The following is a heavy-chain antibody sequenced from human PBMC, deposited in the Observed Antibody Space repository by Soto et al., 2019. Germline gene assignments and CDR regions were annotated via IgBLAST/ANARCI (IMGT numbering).Heavy chain of an antibody. V-gene: IGHV1-46*01. CDR3: ARVGGLLFDP. D-gene: IGHD2-15*01. CDR1: ADSLTSYY. Sequence: ASVKVSCKAPADSLTSYYIHWVRQAPGHGLEWMGIITPTGGSTRFAQTFQGRLTMTRDTSTSTVYMELRSLRSDDKDVYYGARVGGLLFDPWGQGTLVTVSS. J-gene: IGHJ5*02. CDR2: ITPTGGST.